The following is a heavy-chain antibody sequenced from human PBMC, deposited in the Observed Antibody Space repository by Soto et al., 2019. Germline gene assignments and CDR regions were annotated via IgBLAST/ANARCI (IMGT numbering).Heavy chain of an antibody. D-gene: IGHD3-22*01. CDR2: IYYSGST. V-gene: IGHV4-31*03. J-gene: IGHJ5*02. CDR3: ARVYYDSSVYSLAP. CDR1: GGSISSGGYY. Sequence: TLSLTCTVSGGSISSGGYYWSWIRQHPGKGLEWIGYIYYSGSTYYNPSLKSRVTISVDTSRNQFSLIVNSVTAADTAVYYCARVYYDSSVYSLAPGGQGILVPVSS.